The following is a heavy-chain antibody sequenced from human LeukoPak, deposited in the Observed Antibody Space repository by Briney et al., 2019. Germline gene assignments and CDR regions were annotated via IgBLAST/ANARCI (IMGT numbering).Heavy chain of an antibody. Sequence: GGSLRLSCAASGFTFSSYAMSWVRQAPGKGLEWVSLISGGAGGTYYADSVKGRFTISRDNSKNTLYLQMNSLRAEDTAVYYCAKADPQQLDFFDYWGQGTLVTVSS. J-gene: IGHJ4*02. CDR2: ISGGAGGT. CDR1: GFTFSSYA. CDR3: AKADPQQLDFFDY. V-gene: IGHV3-23*01. D-gene: IGHD6-13*01.